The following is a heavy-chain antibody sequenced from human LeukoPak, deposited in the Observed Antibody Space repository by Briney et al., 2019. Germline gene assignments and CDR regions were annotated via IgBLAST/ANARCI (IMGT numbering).Heavy chain of an antibody. CDR3: ASYPITMVRGVITYNWFDP. D-gene: IGHD3-10*01. CDR2: ISDHNGDT. V-gene: IGHV1-18*01. Sequence: ASVKVSCKASGYTFSNYGISWVRQAPGQGLEWMGWISDHNGDTNYAQKFRGRVTVTTDTSTSTAYMELRSLRSDDTAVYYCASYPITMVRGVITYNWFDPWGQGTLVTVSS. CDR1: GYTFSNYG. J-gene: IGHJ5*02.